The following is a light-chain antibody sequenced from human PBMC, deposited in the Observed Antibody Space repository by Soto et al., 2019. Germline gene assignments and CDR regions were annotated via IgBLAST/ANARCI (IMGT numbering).Light chain of an antibody. J-gene: IGKJ2*01. CDR2: AAS. Sequence: DIQMTQSPSSLSASVGDRVTITCRASQSISSYLNWYQQKPGKAPKLLIYAASSLQSGVPSRFGGSGSGTDFPLTISSLKPEDFATYYCQQSYSTMYAFGQGTKLEIK. V-gene: IGKV1-39*01. CDR1: QSISSY. CDR3: QQSYSTMYA.